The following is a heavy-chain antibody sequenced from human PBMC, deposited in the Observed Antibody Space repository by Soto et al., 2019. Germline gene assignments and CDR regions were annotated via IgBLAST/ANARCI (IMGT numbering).Heavy chain of an antibody. CDR3: ARHNYGSGSTYFDY. J-gene: IGHJ4*02. CDR1: GGSISRCGYS. Sequence: TLSLTCAVSGGSISRCGYSWSSIRQPPGKGLEWIGYIYYSGSTNYNPPLKSRVTISVDTSKNQFSLKLNSMTAADTAVYYCARHNYGSGSTYFDYWGQGTLVTVSS. CDR2: IYYSGST. D-gene: IGHD3-10*01. V-gene: IGHV4-30-2*01.